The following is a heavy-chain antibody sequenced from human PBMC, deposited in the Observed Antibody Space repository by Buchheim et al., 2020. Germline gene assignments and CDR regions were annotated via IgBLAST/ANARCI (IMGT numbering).Heavy chain of an antibody. CDR2: INHSGST. CDR1: GGSFSGYY. J-gene: IGHJ4*02. CDR3: ARARYCSGGSCYSGRGGYFDY. V-gene: IGHV4-34*01. D-gene: IGHD2-15*01. Sequence: QVQLQQWGAGLLKPSETLSLTCAVYGGSFSGYYWSWIRQPPGKGLEWIGEINHSGSTNYNPSLKSRVTTSVDTSKNQFSLKLSSVTAADTAVYYCARARYCSGGSCYSGRGGYFDYWGQGTL.